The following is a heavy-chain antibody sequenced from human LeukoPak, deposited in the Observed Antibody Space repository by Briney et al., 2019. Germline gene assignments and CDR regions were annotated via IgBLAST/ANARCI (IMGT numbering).Heavy chain of an antibody. CDR2: ISGSGGTI. CDR1: GFSFSSYS. V-gene: IGHV3-48*01. J-gene: IGHJ4*02. Sequence: LPGGSLRLSCAGSGFSFSSYSMTWVRQTPGKGLEWVSFISGSGGTIYYADSVKGRFTVSRDNAKNSLYLQMISLRAEDTAMYYCVRGSCSTTRCSQDYWGQGTLVTVSS. CDR3: VRGSCSTTRCSQDY. D-gene: IGHD2-2*01.